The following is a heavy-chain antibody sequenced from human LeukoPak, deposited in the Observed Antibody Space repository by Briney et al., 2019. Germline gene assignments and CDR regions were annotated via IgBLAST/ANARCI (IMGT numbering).Heavy chain of an antibody. J-gene: IGHJ4*02. CDR2: IYYSGST. Sequence: SETLSLTCTVSGGSISSYYWSWIRQPPGKGLEWIGYIYYSGSTNYNPSLESRVTISVDTSKNQFSLKLSSVTAADTAVYYCARGSDYWGQGTLVTVSS. V-gene: IGHV4-59*01. CDR3: ARGSDY. CDR1: GGSISSYY.